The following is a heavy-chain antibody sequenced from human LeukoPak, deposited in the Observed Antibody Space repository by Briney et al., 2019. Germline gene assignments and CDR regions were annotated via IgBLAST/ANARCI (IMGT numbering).Heavy chain of an antibody. V-gene: IGHV3-7*01. CDR2: IKVDGSEK. Sequence: PGGSLILSCAASGVTFSGYWMCWVRQALGKGLEGAGNIKVDGSEKRYLDSRQRRITKSRDNAKNSLYLQLNSLRAEDTAVYYCARGVRNLDSWGQGTLVTVSS. J-gene: IGHJ4*02. CDR3: ARGVRNLDS. D-gene: IGHD1-14*01. CDR1: GVTFSGYW.